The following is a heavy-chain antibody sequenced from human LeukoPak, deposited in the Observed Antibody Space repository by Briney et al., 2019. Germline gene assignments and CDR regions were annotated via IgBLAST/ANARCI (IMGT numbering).Heavy chain of an antibody. V-gene: IGHV1-24*01. CDR1: GYTLTELS. CDR3: ATDRKYDFWSGPYYFDY. J-gene: IGHJ4*02. D-gene: IGHD3-3*01. CDR2: FDPGDGET. Sequence: ASVKVSCKVSGYTLTELSMHWVRQAPGKGLEWMGGFDPGDGETIYAQKFQGRVTMTEDTSTDTAYMELSSLRSEDTAVYYCATDRKYDFWSGPYYFDYWGQGTLVTVSS.